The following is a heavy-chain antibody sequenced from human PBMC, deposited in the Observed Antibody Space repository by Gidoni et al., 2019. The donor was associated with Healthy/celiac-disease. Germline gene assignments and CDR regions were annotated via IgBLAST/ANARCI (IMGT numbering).Heavy chain of an antibody. Sequence: QVQLVQSGAEVKKPGASVQVSCKASGYTVTGYYMHWVRQAPGQGLEWMGWINPNSGGTNYAQKFQGRVTMTRDTSISTAYMELSRLRSDDTAVYYCARDAVSGAVAGTGTIDYWGQGTLVTVSS. J-gene: IGHJ4*02. V-gene: IGHV1-2*02. CDR2: INPNSGGT. D-gene: IGHD6-19*01. CDR1: GYTVTGYY. CDR3: ARDAVSGAVAGTGTIDY.